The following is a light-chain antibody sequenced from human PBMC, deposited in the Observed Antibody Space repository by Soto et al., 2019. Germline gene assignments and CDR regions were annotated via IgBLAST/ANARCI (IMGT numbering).Light chain of an antibody. CDR3: AAWDASLSGVV. CDR2: SNN. CDR1: SSNIGSNY. V-gene: IGLV1-47*02. Sequence: QSVLTQPPSASGTPGQRVTISCSGSSSNIGSNYVYWYQQLPGTAPKLLIYSNNQRPSGVPARFSGSKSGTSASLAISGLLSEDEADYYCAAWDASLSGVVFGGGTKLTVL. J-gene: IGLJ2*01.